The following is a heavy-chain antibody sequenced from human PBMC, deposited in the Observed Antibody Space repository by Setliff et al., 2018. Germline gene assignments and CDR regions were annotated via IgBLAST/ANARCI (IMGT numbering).Heavy chain of an antibody. J-gene: IGHJ3*02. D-gene: IGHD1-26*01. V-gene: IGHV3-11*04. Sequence: GGSLRLSCAASGFTFSDYYMTWIRQAPGKGLEWVSYISRGGNTIYYADSVKGRFTISRDNARDSLFLQMSSLRAEDTAVYYCAREVVGAPSTFDIWGQGSMVTVSS. CDR2: ISRGGNTI. CDR3: AREVVGAPSTFDI. CDR1: GFTFSDYY.